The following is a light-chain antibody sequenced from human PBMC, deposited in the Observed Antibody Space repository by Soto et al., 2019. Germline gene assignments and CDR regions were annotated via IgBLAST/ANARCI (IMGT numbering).Light chain of an antibody. CDR3: QTWGTGIQL. CDR2: LNSDGSH. Sequence: QTVVTQSPSASASLGASVKLTCTLSSGHSSYAIAWHQQQPEKGPRYLMKLNSDGSHYKGDGIPDRFSGSSSGAERYLTISSLQSEDEADYYCQTWGTGIQLFGGGTKLSVL. V-gene: IGLV4-69*01. J-gene: IGLJ2*01. CDR1: SGHSSYA.